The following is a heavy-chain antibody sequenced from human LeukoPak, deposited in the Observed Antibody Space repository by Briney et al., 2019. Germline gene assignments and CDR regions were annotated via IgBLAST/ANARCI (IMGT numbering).Heavy chain of an antibody. CDR1: GYTFTTYY. CDR3: ANEEGPGY. CDR2: INPYTDGT. J-gene: IGHJ4*02. Sequence: VSVKVSCKASGYTFTTYYIHWLRQAPGQGLECMGWINPYTDGTNYAHKFQGRVTMTSDSSISTAYMELSRLRPDDTAVYYCANEEGPGYWGQGTLVTVSS. V-gene: IGHV1-2*02.